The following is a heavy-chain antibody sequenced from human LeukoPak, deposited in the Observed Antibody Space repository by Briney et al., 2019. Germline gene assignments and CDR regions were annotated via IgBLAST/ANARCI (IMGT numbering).Heavy chain of an antibody. V-gene: IGHV3-30*02. D-gene: IGHD3-10*01. CDR3: AKDFPRITMVREPQPNYFDY. J-gene: IGHJ4*02. Sequence: GGSLRLSCVASGVTLSHYDMHWVRQAPGKGLEWVAFIRYDGSNTYYADSVKGRFTISRDDSKNTLYLQMNSLRAEDTAVYYCAKDFPRITMVREPQPNYFDYWGQGTLVTVSS. CDR1: GVTLSHYD. CDR2: IRYDGSNT.